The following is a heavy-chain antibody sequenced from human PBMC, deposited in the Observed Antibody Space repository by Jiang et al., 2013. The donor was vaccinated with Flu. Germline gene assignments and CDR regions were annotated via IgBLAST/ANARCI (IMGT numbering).Heavy chain of an antibody. Sequence: TGYYMHWVRQAPGQGLEWMGWINPNSGGTNYAQKFQGRVTMTRDTSISTAYMELSRLRSDDTAVYYCARGSGYSSGWYSSGWFDPWGQGTLVTVSS. D-gene: IGHD6-19*01. V-gene: IGHV1-2*02. CDR2: INPNSGGT. CDR3: ARGSGYSSGWYSSGWFDP. J-gene: IGHJ5*02. CDR1: TGYY.